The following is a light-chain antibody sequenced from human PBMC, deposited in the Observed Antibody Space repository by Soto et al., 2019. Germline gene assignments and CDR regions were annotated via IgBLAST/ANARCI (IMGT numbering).Light chain of an antibody. CDR2: GNS. V-gene: IGLV1-40*01. Sequence: QSVLTQPPSVSGAPGQRVTISCTGSSSNIGAGYDVHWYQQLPGTAPKLLIYGNSNRPSGVPDGFSGSKSGTSASLAITGLQAEDEADYYCQSYDSSLSVVVFGGGTKLTVL. CDR1: SSNIGAGYD. CDR3: QSYDSSLSVVV. J-gene: IGLJ2*01.